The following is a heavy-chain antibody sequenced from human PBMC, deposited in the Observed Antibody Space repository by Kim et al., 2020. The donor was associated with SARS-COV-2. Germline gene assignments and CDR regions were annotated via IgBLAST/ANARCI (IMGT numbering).Heavy chain of an antibody. J-gene: IGHJ4*02. CDR2: VSGSGGST. Sequence: GGSLRLSCAASGFTFSSYAMSWVRQAPGKGPEWVSLVSGSGGSTYHADSVKGRFAISRDNSKNTLYLQMNSLRAEDTAVYFCAKGETNIWSSFDYQAQGT. CDR1: GFTFSSYA. CDR3: AKGETNIWSSFDY. V-gene: IGHV3-23*01. D-gene: IGHD1-1*01.